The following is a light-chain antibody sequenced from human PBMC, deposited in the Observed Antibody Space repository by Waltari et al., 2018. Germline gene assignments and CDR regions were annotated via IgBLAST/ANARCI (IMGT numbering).Light chain of an antibody. CDR3: QQFHDYPWT. CDR2: EAS. CDR1: QGISTY. J-gene: IGKJ1*01. V-gene: IGKV1-9*01. Sequence: IHLTQSPSSLSASVGDTVPITCRASQGISTYLAWLQQKPGRAPKVLIFEASTLQSGVPSRFSGSGSGIDFTLTISSLQPEDVATYYCQQFHDYPWTFGQGTKVEIK.